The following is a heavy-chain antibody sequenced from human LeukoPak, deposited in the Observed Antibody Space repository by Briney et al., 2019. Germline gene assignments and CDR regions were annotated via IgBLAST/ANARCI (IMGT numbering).Heavy chain of an antibody. D-gene: IGHD6-19*01. CDR3: ARSAVADTLSAYYFEY. Sequence: ASVKVSCKASGYTFITNDISWVRQAPGQGLGWMGWISAYNGNTNYAQKLQGRVTMTTDTSTNTAYMELRSLRSDDTAVYYCARSAVADTLSAYYFEYWGQGTLVTVSS. J-gene: IGHJ4*02. V-gene: IGHV1-18*04. CDR1: GYTFITND. CDR2: ISAYNGNT.